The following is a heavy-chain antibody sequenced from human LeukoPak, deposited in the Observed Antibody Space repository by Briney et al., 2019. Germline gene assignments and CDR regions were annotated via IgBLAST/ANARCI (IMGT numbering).Heavy chain of an antibody. J-gene: IGHJ4*02. CDR3: ARDSSLDY. V-gene: IGHV3-21*01. Sequence: PGGSLRLSCAASGFTFSSYSMSWVRQAPGKGLEWVSSISSSSSNIYYADSVKGRFTISRANAKNSLYLQMNSLRAEDTAVYYCARDSSLDYWGQGTLVTVSS. CDR2: ISSSSSNI. D-gene: IGHD6-13*01. CDR1: GFTFSSYS.